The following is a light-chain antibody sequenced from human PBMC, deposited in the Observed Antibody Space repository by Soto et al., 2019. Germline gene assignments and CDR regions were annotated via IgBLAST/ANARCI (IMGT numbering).Light chain of an antibody. CDR3: QQLKSYPIT. CDR1: QVIDTD. CDR2: DVS. V-gene: IGKV1-9*01. J-gene: IGKJ5*01. Sequence: DLQLTQSPSFLSASVRDRVTITCRASQVIDTDLAWYQQKAGKAPKLLIFDVSTLQRGVPLRFSGRGSGTEFTLTISNLQPEDFATYYCQQLKSYPITFGQGTRLEMK.